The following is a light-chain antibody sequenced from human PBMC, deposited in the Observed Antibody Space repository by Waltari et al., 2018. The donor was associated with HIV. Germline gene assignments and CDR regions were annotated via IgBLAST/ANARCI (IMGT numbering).Light chain of an antibody. CDR3: SSYVDNTAV. Sequence: QSALTQPPSASGSPGQSVTISCTGTSSDVGDYNYVSWYQQHPGKAPKLMIYEVTKRPSGVPDRFSGSKSGNTASLTVSGLQTEDEADYYCSSYVDNTAVFGGGTKLTVL. CDR1: SSDVGDYNY. J-gene: IGLJ2*01. V-gene: IGLV2-8*01. CDR2: EVT.